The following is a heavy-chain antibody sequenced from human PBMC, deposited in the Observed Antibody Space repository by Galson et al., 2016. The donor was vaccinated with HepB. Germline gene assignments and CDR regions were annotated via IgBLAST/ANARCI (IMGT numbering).Heavy chain of an antibody. CDR1: GFTFNNYG. CDR2: ISRSGDSR. D-gene: IGHD1-26*01. J-gene: IGHJ6*04. CDR3: VQGSTAPAV. Sequence: SLRLSCAASGFTFNNYGMTCVRQAPGKVPEVVSSISRSGDSRDYADPVKGRFTISRDNSKNTLSLQMNSLRAEDTAVYYCVQGSTAPAVWGKGTTVTVSS. V-gene: IGHV3-23*01.